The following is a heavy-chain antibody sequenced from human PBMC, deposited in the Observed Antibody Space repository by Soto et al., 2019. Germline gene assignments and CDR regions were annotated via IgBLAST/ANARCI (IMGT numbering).Heavy chain of an antibody. Sequence: PGESLKISCEGSGYEFTSLWIGWVRQMPGKGLEWMGSIYPGDSDTKYSPSFQGQVTISADRTIYTAYLQWSSLKASDTAVYYCALLQYSSGLWKVGGAFDFWGQGTMVTVSS. CDR3: ALLQYSSGLWKVGGAFDF. CDR1: GYEFTSLW. J-gene: IGHJ3*01. V-gene: IGHV5-51*01. CDR2: IYPGDSDT. D-gene: IGHD6-19*01.